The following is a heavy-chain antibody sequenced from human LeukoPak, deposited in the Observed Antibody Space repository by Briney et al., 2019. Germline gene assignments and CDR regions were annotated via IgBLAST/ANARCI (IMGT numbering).Heavy chain of an antibody. CDR3: ARVNRYCSSTSCYNLDY. CDR2: ISSNGGST. Sequence: PGGSLRLSCAASGFTFSSYAMHWVRQAPGKGLEYVSAISSNGGSTYYANSVKGRFTISRDNSKNTLYLQMGSLRAEDMAVYYCARVNRYCSSTSCYNLDYWGQGTLVTVSS. J-gene: IGHJ4*02. CDR1: GFTFSSYA. D-gene: IGHD2-2*02. V-gene: IGHV3-64*01.